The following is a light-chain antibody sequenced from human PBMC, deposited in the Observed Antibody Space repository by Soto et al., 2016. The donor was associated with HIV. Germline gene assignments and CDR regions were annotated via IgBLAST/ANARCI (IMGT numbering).Light chain of an antibody. Sequence: DIQMTQSPSSLSLSIGDRVSITCRASQSISTYVSWYQQKPGGAPKLLIYDASSLHSGVPSRFSGRGSGTDFTLTISSLQHEDLGTYYCQQSSRTPRTFGQGTKVEI. CDR1: QSISTY. J-gene: IGKJ1*01. V-gene: IGKV1-39*01. CDR3: QQSSRTPRT. CDR2: DAS.